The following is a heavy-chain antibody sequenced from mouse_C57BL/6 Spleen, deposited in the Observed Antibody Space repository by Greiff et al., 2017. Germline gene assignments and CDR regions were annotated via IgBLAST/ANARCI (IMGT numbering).Heavy chain of an antibody. CDR3: ARTYSKRDAMDY. J-gene: IGHJ4*01. V-gene: IGHV2-2*01. CDR1: GFSLTSYG. D-gene: IGHD2-5*01. Sequence: VQLQQSGPGLVQPSQSLSITCTVSGFSLTSYGVHWVRQSPGKGLEWLGVIWSGGSTDYNAAFISRLSISKDNSKSQVFFKMNSLQADDTAIYYCARTYSKRDAMDYWGQGTSVTVSS. CDR2: IWSGGST.